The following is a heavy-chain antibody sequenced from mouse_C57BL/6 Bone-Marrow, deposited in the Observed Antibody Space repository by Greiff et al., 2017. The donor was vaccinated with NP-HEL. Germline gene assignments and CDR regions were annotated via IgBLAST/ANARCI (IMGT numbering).Heavy chain of an antibody. J-gene: IGHJ2*01. Sequence: QVQLKQSGPELVKPGASVKISCKASGYAFSSSWMNWVKQRPGKGLEWIGRIYPGDGDTNYNGKFKGKATLTADKSSSTAYMQLSSLTSEDSAVYFCARWYYGSSPYYFDYWGQGTTLTVSS. CDR1: GYAFSSSW. CDR2: IYPGDGDT. V-gene: IGHV1-82*01. CDR3: ARWYYGSSPYYFDY. D-gene: IGHD1-1*01.